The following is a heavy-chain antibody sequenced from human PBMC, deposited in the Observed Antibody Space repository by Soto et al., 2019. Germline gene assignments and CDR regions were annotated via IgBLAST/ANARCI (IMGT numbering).Heavy chain of an antibody. V-gene: IGHV4-38-2*01. CDR3: ARATQSYNWFDP. J-gene: IGHJ5*02. D-gene: IGHD5-12*01. CDR1: SYSISGGFY. CDR2: IYHSGSA. Sequence: SETLSLTCAVSSYSISGGFYWAWIRQPPGKGLEWIGNIYHSGSAHYNPSLKSRVTMSVDTSKNNFSLRLTSVTAEDTAVYYCARATQSYNWFDPWGQGTLVTVSS.